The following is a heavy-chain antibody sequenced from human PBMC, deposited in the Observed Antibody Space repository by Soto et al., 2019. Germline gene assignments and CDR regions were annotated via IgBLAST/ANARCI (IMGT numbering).Heavy chain of an antibody. V-gene: IGHV4-30-4*01. CDR2: IYYSGNT. J-gene: IGHJ6*02. Sequence: SETLSLTCTVSGGSISSGDYYWSWIRQPPGKGLEWIGHIYYSGNTDYNPSLKSRVTIFVDTSKNQFSLKLSSVTAADTAVYFCARDRRSYYYYYGLGVWGQGTTVTVSS. CDR3: ARDRRSYYYYYGLGV. D-gene: IGHD4-17*01. CDR1: GGSISSGDYY.